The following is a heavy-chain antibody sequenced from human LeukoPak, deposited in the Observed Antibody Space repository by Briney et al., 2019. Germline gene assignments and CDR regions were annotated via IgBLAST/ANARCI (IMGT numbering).Heavy chain of an antibody. D-gene: IGHD6-13*01. CDR2: ISSSSAYI. CDR1: GFTFSDYS. V-gene: IGHV3-21*01. CDR3: ARGPRNSSSYQYYQH. J-gene: IGHJ1*01. Sequence: GGSLRLSCAASGFTFSDYSMNWVRQAPGKGLEWVSSISSSSAYIYYADSVKGRFTVSRDNAENSLSLQMDSLRAEDSAIYHCARGPRNSSSYQYYQHWGQGTLVTVSA.